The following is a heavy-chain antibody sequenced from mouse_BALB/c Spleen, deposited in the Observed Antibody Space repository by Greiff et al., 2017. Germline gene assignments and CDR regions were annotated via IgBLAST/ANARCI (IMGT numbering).Heavy chain of an antibody. D-gene: IGHD4-1*01. Sequence: LQQPGSELVRPGASVKLSCKASGYTFTSYWMHWVKQRPGQGLEWIGNIYPGSGSTNYDEKFKSKATLTVDTSSSTAYMQLSSLTSEDSAVYYCTRENWDAYYAMDDWGQGTSVTVSS. CDR2: IYPGSGST. CDR3: TRENWDAYYAMDD. V-gene: IGHV1S22*01. CDR1: GYTFTSYW. J-gene: IGHJ4*01.